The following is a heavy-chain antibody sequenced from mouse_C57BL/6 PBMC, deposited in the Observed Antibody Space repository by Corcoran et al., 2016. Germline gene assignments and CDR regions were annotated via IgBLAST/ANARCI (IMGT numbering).Heavy chain of an antibody. D-gene: IGHD1-1*01. CDR2: INPYNGGT. CDR1: GYTFTDYY. J-gene: IGHJ1*03. Sequence: EVQLQQSGPVLVKPGASVKMSCKASGYTFTDYYMNWVKQSHGKSLEWIGVINPYNGGTSYNQKFKGKATLTVDKSSSTAYMELNSLTSEDSAVYYCARAYYYGSSYWYFDVWDTGTTVTVSS. CDR3: ARAYYYGSSYWYFDV. V-gene: IGHV1-19*01.